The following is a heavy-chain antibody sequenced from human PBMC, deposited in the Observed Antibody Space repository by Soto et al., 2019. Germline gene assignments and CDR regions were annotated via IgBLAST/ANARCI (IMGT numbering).Heavy chain of an antibody. D-gene: IGHD4-4*01. CDR2: INHSGST. Sequence: SETLSLTCAVYGGSFSGYYWSRIRQPPGKGLEWIGEINHSGSTNYNPSLKSRVTISVDTSKNQFSLKLSSVSAADTAVYYCAICVPTVTTGWFDRWGHCTLVTVYS. J-gene: IGHJ5*02. CDR3: AICVPTVTTGWFDR. V-gene: IGHV4-34*01. CDR1: GGSFSGYY.